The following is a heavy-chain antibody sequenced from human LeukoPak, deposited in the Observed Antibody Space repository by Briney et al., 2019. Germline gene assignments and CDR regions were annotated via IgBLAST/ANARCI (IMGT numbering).Heavy chain of an antibody. CDR1: GYTFTSYG. Sequence: SVKVSCKASGYTFTSYGISWVRQAPGQGLEWMGGIIPISGTANYAQKFQGRVTITADESTSTAYMELSSLRSEDTAVYYCAGLYDSSGYYYAYWGQGTLVTVSS. V-gene: IGHV1-69*13. D-gene: IGHD3-22*01. J-gene: IGHJ4*02. CDR3: AGLYDSSGYYYAY. CDR2: IIPISGTA.